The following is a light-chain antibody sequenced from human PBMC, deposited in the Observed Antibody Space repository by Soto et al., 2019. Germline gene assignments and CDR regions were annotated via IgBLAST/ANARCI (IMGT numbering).Light chain of an antibody. J-gene: IGLJ1*01. CDR2: EVT. Sequence: QSALTQPASVSGSPGQSIAISCTGTSSDVGGYDYVSWYQQQPDKAPKLMIYEVTKRPSGVSNRFSGSKSGNTASLTISGLQAEDEADYYCSSQTSGSTGVFGTGTKVTVL. CDR3: SSQTSGSTGV. CDR1: SSDVGGYDY. V-gene: IGLV2-14*01.